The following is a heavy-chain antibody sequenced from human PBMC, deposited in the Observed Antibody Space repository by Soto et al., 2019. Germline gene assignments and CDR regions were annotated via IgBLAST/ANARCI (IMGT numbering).Heavy chain of an antibody. CDR3: AKDDYYDGSGYDYQFH. D-gene: IGHD3-22*01. CDR2: ISGSGGST. J-gene: IGHJ4*02. V-gene: IGHV3-23*01. Sequence: EVQLLESGGGLVQPGGSLRLSCVASGFTFSSYAMSWVRQAPGKGLEWVSAISGSGGSTYYADSVKGRFTISRDNSKNTLYLQMNSLRAEDTAVYYCAKDDYYDGSGYDYQFHWGQGTLVTVSS. CDR1: GFTFSSYA.